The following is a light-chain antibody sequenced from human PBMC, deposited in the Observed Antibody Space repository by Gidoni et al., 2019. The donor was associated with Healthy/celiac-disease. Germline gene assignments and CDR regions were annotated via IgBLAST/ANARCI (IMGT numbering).Light chain of an antibody. CDR3: QQYNSFPFT. Sequence: DIQMTKSPSTLSASVGNRVTITCRASQSISSWLAWYQQKPGKAPKILIYKASSLESGVPSRFSGSGSGTEFTLTIRSLQPDDFATYYCQQYNSFPFTFXQXTRLEIK. CDR1: QSISSW. J-gene: IGKJ5*01. V-gene: IGKV1-5*03. CDR2: KAS.